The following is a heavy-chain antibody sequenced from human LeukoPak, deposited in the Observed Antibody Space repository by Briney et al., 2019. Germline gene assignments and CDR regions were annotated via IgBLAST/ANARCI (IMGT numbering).Heavy chain of an antibody. V-gene: IGHV4-4*02. Sequence: SETLSLTCAVSGGSISSSNWWSWVRQPPGKGLEWIGEIYHSGSTNYNPSLKSRVTISVDKSKNQFSLKLSSVTAADTAAYYCARDLKFYDILTGYYPGWFDPWGQGTLVTVSS. CDR1: GGSISSSNW. CDR2: IYHSGST. D-gene: IGHD3-9*01. J-gene: IGHJ5*02. CDR3: ARDLKFYDILTGYYPGWFDP.